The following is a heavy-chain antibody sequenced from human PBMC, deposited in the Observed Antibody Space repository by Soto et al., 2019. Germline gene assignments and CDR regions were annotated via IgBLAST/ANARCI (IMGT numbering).Heavy chain of an antibody. Sequence: EEQLVESGGDLVQPGGSLRLSCAASGFTVSNNYMSWVRQAPGKGLEWVSLIYSGGSTRYADSVKGRFTISRDSSKNTVYLQMNNLRAEDTAMYYCAIYSHKGYWGEGTLVTVSS. J-gene: IGHJ4*02. CDR2: IYSGGST. CDR3: AIYSHKGY. D-gene: IGHD1-26*01. CDR1: GFTVSNNY. V-gene: IGHV3-66*01.